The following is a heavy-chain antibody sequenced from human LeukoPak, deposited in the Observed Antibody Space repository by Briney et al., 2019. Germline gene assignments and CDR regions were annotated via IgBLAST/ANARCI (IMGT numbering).Heavy chain of an antibody. V-gene: IGHV3-30*18. CDR2: ISNDGDNK. J-gene: IGHJ3*01. CDR1: GFTFSAYG. CDR3: AKDLTTLFLASDV. D-gene: IGHD4-11*01. Sequence: GGSLRLSCVASGFTFSAYGMQWVRQAPGKGLEWVAVISNDGDNKYYSNSVKGRFTISRDSSKSTLYLQMNSLRPEDTAVYSCAKDLTTLFLASDVWGLGTMVTVSS.